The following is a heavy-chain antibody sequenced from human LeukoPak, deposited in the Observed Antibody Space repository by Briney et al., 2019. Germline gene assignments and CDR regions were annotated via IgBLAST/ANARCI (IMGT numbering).Heavy chain of an antibody. V-gene: IGHV3-30-3*01. D-gene: IGHD3-10*01. CDR3: ARVPYVSGTFDY. Sequence: GGSLRLSCAASGFTFSSHVIHWVRQAPGKGLEWVAVISHDGSSEYYGDSVKGRFTIFRDNSKNTLYLQMNSLRTEDTAVYYCARVPYVSGTFDYWGQGTLVTVSS. CDR2: ISHDGSSE. J-gene: IGHJ4*02. CDR1: GFTFSSHV.